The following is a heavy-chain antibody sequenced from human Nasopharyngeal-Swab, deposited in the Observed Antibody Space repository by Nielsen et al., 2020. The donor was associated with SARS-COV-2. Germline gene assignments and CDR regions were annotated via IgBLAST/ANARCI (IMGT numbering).Heavy chain of an antibody. Sequence: ESLKISCAASGFTVSSNYMSWVRQAPGKGLEWVSVIYSGGSTCYADSVKGRFTISRDNSKNTLYLQMNSLRAEDTAVYYCARAHVADDFWSGYYLSAFDIWGQGTMVTVSS. J-gene: IGHJ3*02. CDR1: GFTVSSNY. CDR3: ARAHVADDFWSGYYLSAFDI. D-gene: IGHD3-3*01. V-gene: IGHV3-66*01. CDR2: IYSGGST.